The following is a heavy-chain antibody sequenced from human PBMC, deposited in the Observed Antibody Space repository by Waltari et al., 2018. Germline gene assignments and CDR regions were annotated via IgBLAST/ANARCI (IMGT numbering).Heavy chain of an antibody. J-gene: IGHJ4*02. D-gene: IGHD4-17*01. CDR1: GFTFSSYA. CDR2: ISGSGGST. V-gene: IGHV3-23*01. CDR3: AKAKGYGDYWAPFDY. Sequence: EVQLLESGGGLVQPGGSLRLSCAASGFTFSSYAMSLVRQAPGKGLEWFSAISGSGGSTYYADSVKGRFTISRDNSKNTLYLQMNSLRAEDTAVYYCAKAKGYGDYWAPFDYWGQGTLVTVSS.